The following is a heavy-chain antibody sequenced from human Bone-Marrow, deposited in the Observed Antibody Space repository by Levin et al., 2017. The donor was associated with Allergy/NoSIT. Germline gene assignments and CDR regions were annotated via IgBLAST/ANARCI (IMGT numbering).Heavy chain of an antibody. J-gene: IGHJ6*03. CDR3: TTDLRNYDFIYYYYYYMDV. D-gene: IGHD3-3*01. CDR1: GFTFSNAW. Sequence: GESLKISCAASGFTFSNAWMSWVRQAPGKGLEWVGRIKSKTDGGTTDYAAPVKGRFTISRDDSKNTLYLQMNSLKTEDTAVYYCTTDLRNYDFIYYYYYYMDVWGKGTTVTVSS. CDR2: IKSKTDGGTT. V-gene: IGHV3-15*01.